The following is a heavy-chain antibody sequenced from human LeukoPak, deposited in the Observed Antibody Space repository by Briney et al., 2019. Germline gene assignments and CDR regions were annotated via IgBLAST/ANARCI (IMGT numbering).Heavy chain of an antibody. CDR3: GKDMARIYYYGSGEIDY. Sequence: PGGSLRLSCAASGFPFSRHGMHWVRQVPGKGLEWLAVISYDGSNKAYADSVKGRFTISRDNSNNTLHLQMNSLRAEDTAVYYCGKDMARIYYYGSGEIDYWGRGTLVTVPS. CDR2: ISYDGSNK. D-gene: IGHD3-10*01. V-gene: IGHV3-30*18. CDR1: GFPFSRHG. J-gene: IGHJ4*02.